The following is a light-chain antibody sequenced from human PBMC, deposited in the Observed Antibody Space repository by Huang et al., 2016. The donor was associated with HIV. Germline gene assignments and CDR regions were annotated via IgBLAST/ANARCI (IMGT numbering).Light chain of an antibody. J-gene: IGKJ2*01. V-gene: IGKV3-15*01. CDR3: QQYNVWPYT. Sequence: EGATLSCRASQSINNNIAWYQQKPGQAPRLLIYGASTRGAGIPGRFSGSASGTQFTLNITSLQSEDFIVYYCQQYNVWPYTFGQGTKLEIK. CDR1: QSINNN. CDR2: GAS.